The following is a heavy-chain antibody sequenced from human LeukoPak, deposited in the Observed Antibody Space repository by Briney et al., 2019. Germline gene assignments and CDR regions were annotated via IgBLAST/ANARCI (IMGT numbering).Heavy chain of an antibody. Sequence: GGSLRLSFAASGFPLRSIWGSWARHAPGGAVEWVAKIKEDGREKYYVDSVKGRFTISRDNAKNSLYLQMNSLRAEDTAVYYCAKDEVGGHFEYWGQGTLVTVSS. CDR2: IKEDGREK. CDR3: AKDEVGGHFEY. CDR1: GFPLRSIW. V-gene: IGHV3-7*01. D-gene: IGHD1-26*01. J-gene: IGHJ4*02.